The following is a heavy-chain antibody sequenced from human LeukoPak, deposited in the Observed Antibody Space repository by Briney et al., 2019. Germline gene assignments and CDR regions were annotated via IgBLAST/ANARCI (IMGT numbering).Heavy chain of an antibody. V-gene: IGHV3-64*01. D-gene: IGHD5-24*01. J-gene: IGHJ4*02. CDR3: ARAVETIDASYYFDY. CDR1: GFTFSSYA. Sequence: GGSLRLSCAASGFTFSSYAMHWVRQAPGKGLEYVSAISSNGGSTYYANSVKGRFTISRDNSKNTLYLQMGSLRAEDMAVYYCARAVETIDASYYFDYWGQGTLVTVSS. CDR2: ISSNGGST.